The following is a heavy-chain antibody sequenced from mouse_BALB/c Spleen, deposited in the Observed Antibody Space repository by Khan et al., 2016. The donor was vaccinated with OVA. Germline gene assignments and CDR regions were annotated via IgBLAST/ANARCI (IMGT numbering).Heavy chain of an antibody. J-gene: IGHJ2*01. CDR2: ISYSGNT. Sequence: QLEESGPGLVKPSQSLSLTCTVTGYSITSDYAWNWIRQFPGNKLEWMGYISYSGNTNYNQTLKSRISITRDQSKKQFFPQLNSVTTEDTATYYCARVYWGDFDYWGQGTTLTFSS. D-gene: IGHD1-1*01. V-gene: IGHV3-2*02. CDR1: GYSITSDYA. CDR3: ARVYWGDFDY.